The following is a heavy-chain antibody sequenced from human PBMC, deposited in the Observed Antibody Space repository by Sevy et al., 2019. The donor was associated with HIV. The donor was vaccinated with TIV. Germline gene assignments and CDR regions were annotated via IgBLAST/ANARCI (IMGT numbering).Heavy chain of an antibody. J-gene: IGHJ4*02. Sequence: GGSLRLSCAASGFTFNSYAMGWVRQAPGKGLEWVSGISGSGGSTYYADSVKGRFTISRDNSKNTLYLQMKSLRAEDTATYYCASTIDYDSSGYYFNFVYWGQGILVTVSS. CDR3: ASTIDYDSSGYYFNFVY. V-gene: IGHV3-23*01. CDR2: ISGSGGST. CDR1: GFTFNSYA. D-gene: IGHD3-22*01.